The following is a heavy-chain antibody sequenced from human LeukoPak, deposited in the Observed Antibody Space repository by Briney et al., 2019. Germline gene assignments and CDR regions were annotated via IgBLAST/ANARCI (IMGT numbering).Heavy chain of an antibody. CDR1: GFTFSSYA. V-gene: IGHV3-23*01. CDR3: AKDGMEEMIVPRLPYYFDY. CDR2: ISGSGGST. D-gene: IGHD3-22*01. J-gene: IGHJ4*02. Sequence: PGGSLRLSCAASGFTFSSYAMSWVRQAPGKGLEWVSAISGSGGSTYYADSVKGRFTISRDNSKNTLYLQMNSLRAEDTAVYYCAKDGMEEMIVPRLPYYFDYWGQRTLVTVSS.